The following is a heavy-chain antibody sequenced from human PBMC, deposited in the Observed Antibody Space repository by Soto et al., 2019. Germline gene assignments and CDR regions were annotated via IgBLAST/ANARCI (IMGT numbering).Heavy chain of an antibody. D-gene: IGHD3-22*01. CDR3: ARDGATYYYDSSGYYNPYYFDY. V-gene: IGHV3-21*01. Sequence: ESGGGLVKPGGSLRLSCAASGFTFSSYSMNWVRQAPGKGLEWVSSISSSSSYIYYADSVKGRFTISRDNAKNSLYLQMNSLRAEDTAVYYCARDGATYYYDSSGYYNPYYFDYWGQGTLVTVSS. J-gene: IGHJ4*02. CDR2: ISSSSSYI. CDR1: GFTFSSYS.